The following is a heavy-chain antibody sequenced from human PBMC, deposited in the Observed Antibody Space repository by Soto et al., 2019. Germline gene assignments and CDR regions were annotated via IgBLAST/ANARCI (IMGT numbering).Heavy chain of an antibody. D-gene: IGHD3-22*01. V-gene: IGHV1-18*01. Sequence: ASVKVSCKASGYTFTSYGISWVRQAPGQGLEWMGWISAYNGNTNYAQKLQGRVTMTTDTSTSTAYMELRSLRSDDTAVYYCARDITMIVVVTPDAFDIWGHGTMVTVSS. CDR3: ARDITMIVVVTPDAFDI. CDR2: ISAYNGNT. CDR1: GYTFTSYG. J-gene: IGHJ3*02.